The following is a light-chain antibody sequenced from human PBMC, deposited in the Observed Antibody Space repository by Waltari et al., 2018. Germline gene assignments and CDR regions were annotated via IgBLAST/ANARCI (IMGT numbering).Light chain of an antibody. J-gene: IGLJ3*02. V-gene: IGLV1-51*02. Sequence: QSVLTQPPSVSAAPGQQVTISCSGSSSNIGSNYVSWYQQFPGTTPQLLIYENKKRPSGMPDRFSGSKSGTSATLDISRLQAGDEADYYCGTWDASLRAWVFGGGTKLTVL. CDR3: GTWDASLRAWV. CDR2: ENK. CDR1: SSNIGSNY.